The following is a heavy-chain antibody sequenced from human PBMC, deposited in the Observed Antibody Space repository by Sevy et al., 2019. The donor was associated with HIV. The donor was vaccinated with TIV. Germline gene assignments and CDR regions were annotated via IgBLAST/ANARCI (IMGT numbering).Heavy chain of an antibody. CDR3: AGDHDYGDYGAFDI. J-gene: IGHJ3*02. Sequence: SETLSLTCAVYGGSFSGYYWSWIRQPPGKGLEWIGEINHSGSTNYNPSLKSRVIISVDTSKNQFALKLSSVTAADTAVYYCAGDHDYGDYGAFDIWGQGTMVTVSS. D-gene: IGHD4-17*01. CDR1: GGSFSGYY. V-gene: IGHV4-34*01. CDR2: INHSGST.